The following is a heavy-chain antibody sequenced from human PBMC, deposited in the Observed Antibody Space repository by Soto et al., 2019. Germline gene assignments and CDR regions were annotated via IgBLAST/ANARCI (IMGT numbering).Heavy chain of an antibody. D-gene: IGHD6-13*01. CDR2: ISAYNGNT. CDR1: GYTFTSYG. Sequence: ASVKVSCKASGYTFTSYGISWVRQAPGQGLEWMGWISAYNGNTNYAQKLQGRVTMTTDTSTSTAYMELRSLRSDDTAVYYCARRGSSWKDYAFDIWRQRTMVTVSS. V-gene: IGHV1-18*01. J-gene: IGHJ3*02. CDR3: ARRGSSWKDYAFDI.